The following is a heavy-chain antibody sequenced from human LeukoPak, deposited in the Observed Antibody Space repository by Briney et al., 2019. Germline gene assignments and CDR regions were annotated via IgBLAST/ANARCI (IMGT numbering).Heavy chain of an antibody. D-gene: IGHD5-18*01. CDR3: ARGVDTGDFDY. CDR2: ISWNSGSI. V-gene: IGHV3-9*01. CDR1: GFTFDDYA. J-gene: IGHJ4*02. Sequence: GGSLRLSCAASGFTFDDYAMHWVRQAPGKGLEWVSGISWNSGSIGYADSVKGRFTISRDNAKNTLYLQMNSLRAEDTAVYYCARGVDTGDFDYWGQGTLVTVSS.